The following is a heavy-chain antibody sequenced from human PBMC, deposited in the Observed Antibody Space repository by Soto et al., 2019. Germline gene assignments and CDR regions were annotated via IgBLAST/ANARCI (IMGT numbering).Heavy chain of an antibody. Sequence: QVQLVQSGAEVKKPGSSVKVSCKASGGTFSSYTISWVRQAPGQGLEWMGRIIPILGIANYAQKFQGRVTITADKSTSTAYRELSSLRSEDTAVYYCASSGAAAGSNAIVSGMDVWGQGTTVTVSS. J-gene: IGHJ6*02. CDR2: IIPILGIA. D-gene: IGHD6-13*01. CDR1: GGTFSSYT. CDR3: ASSGAAAGSNAIVSGMDV. V-gene: IGHV1-69*02.